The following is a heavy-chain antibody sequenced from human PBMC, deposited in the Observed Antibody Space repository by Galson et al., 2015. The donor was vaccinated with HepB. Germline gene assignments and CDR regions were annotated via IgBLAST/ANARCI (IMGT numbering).Heavy chain of an antibody. Sequence: SLRLSCAASGFTFSSYWMHWVRQAPGKGLVWVSRINSDGSSTSYADSVKGRFTTSRDNAKNTLYLQMNSLRAEDTAVYYCARAGMITFGSGNYYYGMDVWGQGTTVTVSS. D-gene: IGHD3-16*01. V-gene: IGHV3-74*01. CDR2: INSDGSST. CDR1: GFTFSSYW. J-gene: IGHJ6*02. CDR3: ARAGMITFGSGNYYYGMDV.